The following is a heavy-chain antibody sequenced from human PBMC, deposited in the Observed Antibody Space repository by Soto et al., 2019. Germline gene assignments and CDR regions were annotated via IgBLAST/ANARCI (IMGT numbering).Heavy chain of an antibody. Sequence: EVQLVESGGGLGQPGGSLRLSCAASGFTFSSSWMNWVRQAPGKGLEWVANIKYDGSERNYVDSVKGRFTISRDNAKSLLFLQMNSLRAEDRAVYYCARDGKGPFDIWGQGTMVTVSS. CDR1: GFTFSSSW. J-gene: IGHJ3*02. D-gene: IGHD1-1*01. CDR2: IKYDGSER. V-gene: IGHV3-7*01. CDR3: ARDGKGPFDI.